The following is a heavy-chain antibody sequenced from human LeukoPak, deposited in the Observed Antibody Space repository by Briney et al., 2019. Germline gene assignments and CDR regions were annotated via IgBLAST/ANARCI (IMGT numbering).Heavy chain of an antibody. CDR2: ISFDGSNK. CDR3: ARAQFGYCPNGICYIRAQYYYYFMDL. J-gene: IGHJ6*03. Sequence: QPGGSLRLSCGASGLTFSTYGMHWVRQAPGRGLEWVAFISFDGSNKYYADSMKGRFTISRDNSKDTLYLQMNSLRPDDTAVYYFARAQFGYCPNGICYIRAQYYYYFMDLWGEGTTVTVSS. CDR1: GLTFSTYG. V-gene: IGHV3-30*19. D-gene: IGHD2-8*01.